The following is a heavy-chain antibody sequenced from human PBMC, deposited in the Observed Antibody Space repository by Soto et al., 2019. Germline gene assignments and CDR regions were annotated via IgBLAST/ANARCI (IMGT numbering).Heavy chain of an antibody. CDR3: AKMTDYGAFPRVLDY. CDR1: GFTFSSYA. V-gene: IGHV3-23*01. D-gene: IGHD4-17*01. CDR2: ISGGGTT. J-gene: IGHJ4*02. Sequence: GGSLRLSCAASGFTFSSYAMSWVRQAPGKGLEWVSYISGGGTTYYADSVKGRFTISRDNSKKTFSLQMNSLRAEDTAVYYCAKMTDYGAFPRVLDYWGQGTLVTVSS.